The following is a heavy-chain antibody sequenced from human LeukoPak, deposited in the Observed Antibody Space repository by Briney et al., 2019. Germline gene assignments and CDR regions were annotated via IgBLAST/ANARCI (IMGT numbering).Heavy chain of an antibody. CDR2: INAGNGNT. CDR1: GYAFTSYA. Sequence: ASVKVSCKASGYAFTSYAMHWVRQAPGQRLEWMRWINAGNGNTKYSQEFQGRVTITRDTSASTAYMELSSLRSEDMAVYYCAREGHYYDSSGYAEFALDYWGQGTLVTVSS. J-gene: IGHJ4*02. CDR3: AREGHYYDSSGYAEFALDY. V-gene: IGHV1-3*03. D-gene: IGHD3-22*01.